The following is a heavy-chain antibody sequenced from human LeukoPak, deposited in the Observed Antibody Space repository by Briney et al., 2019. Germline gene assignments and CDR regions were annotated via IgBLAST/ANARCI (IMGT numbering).Heavy chain of an antibody. CDR3: ARVYSTYPYYYMDV. J-gene: IGHJ6*03. D-gene: IGHD4-11*01. V-gene: IGHV3-53*01. CDR2: IYSGGYT. CDR1: GFTVSSNY. Sequence: PGGSLRLSCAASGFTVSSNYMSWVRQAPGKGLAWVSVIYSGGYTYYADSVKGRFTISRDNSKNTLYLQMNSLRAEDMAVYYCARVYSTYPYYYMDVWGKGTTVTVSS.